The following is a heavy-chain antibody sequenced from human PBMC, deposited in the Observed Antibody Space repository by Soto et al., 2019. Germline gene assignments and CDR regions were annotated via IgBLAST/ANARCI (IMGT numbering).Heavy chain of an antibody. J-gene: IGHJ4*02. CDR2: ISYDGTNK. V-gene: IGHV3-30*18. Sequence: QVQLVESGGGVVQPGRSLRLSCAASGFTFSSYGMHWVRQAPGKGLEWVAVISYDGTNKYYADSVKGRFTISRDNSKNTLYLQMNSLRAEDTAVYYCANGGSSGYYPASLNYWGQGTLVTVSS. CDR1: GFTFSSYG. CDR3: ANGGSSGYYPASLNY. D-gene: IGHD3-22*01.